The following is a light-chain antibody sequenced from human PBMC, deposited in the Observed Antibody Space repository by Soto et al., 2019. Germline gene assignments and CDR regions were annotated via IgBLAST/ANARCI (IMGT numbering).Light chain of an antibody. CDR2: WAS. Sequence: DIVMTQSPAFLAVSLGERATFNCRSSQSILFNSNNKNYLAWYQKKPGQPPKVLIYWASTRESGVPERFSGSGSATDFTLTISSLQPEDVGVYYCQQYYRAPWTFGQGTKVEI. V-gene: IGKV4-1*01. CDR3: QQYYRAPWT. CDR1: QSILFNSNNKNY. J-gene: IGKJ1*01.